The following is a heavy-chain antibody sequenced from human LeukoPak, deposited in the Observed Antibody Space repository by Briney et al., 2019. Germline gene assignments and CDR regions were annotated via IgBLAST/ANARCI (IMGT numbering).Heavy chain of an antibody. CDR2: ISTYSGNT. V-gene: IGHV1-18*01. D-gene: IGHD3-22*01. CDR1: GNTFTTYG. Sequence: ASVKVSCKASGNTFTTYGISWVRQAPGQGLEWMGWISTYSGNTNLAQNLQGRVTMTTDTSTSTAYMELRSQRSEDTAVYYCVRYRDNSGPCDYWGQGTLVTVSS. CDR3: VRYRDNSGPCDY. J-gene: IGHJ4*02.